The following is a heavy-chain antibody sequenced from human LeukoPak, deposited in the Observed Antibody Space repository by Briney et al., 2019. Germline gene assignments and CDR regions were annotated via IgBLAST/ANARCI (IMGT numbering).Heavy chain of an antibody. D-gene: IGHD2-15*01. CDR2: IYTSGST. J-gene: IGHJ4*02. V-gene: IGHV4-61*02. CDR3: GAVVTATSIYFGY. CDR1: GGSLSSGSYD. Sequence: SETLSLTCTVAGGSLSSGSYDWNWLRQPAGRGREGIGRIYTSGSTNYNPSLKRRVTISVDTSKSQFSLKLGSVTAADTAVYYCGAVVTATSIYFGYWGQGTLVTVSS.